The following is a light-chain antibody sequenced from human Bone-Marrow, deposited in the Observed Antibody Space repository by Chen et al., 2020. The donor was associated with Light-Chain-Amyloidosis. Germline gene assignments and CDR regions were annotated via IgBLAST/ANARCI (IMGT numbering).Light chain of an antibody. CDR1: SNNVGDQG. CDR3: SAWDSSLNTWV. Sequence: QAGLTQPPSVSKGLRQTATLTCTGNSNNVGDQGAAWLQQHQGHPPKLLSYRSNNRPSGISERLTASRSGNQASLTIVGLQPEDEADYDCSAWDSSLNTWVFGGGTELTVL. V-gene: IGLV10-54*01. J-gene: IGLJ2*01. CDR2: RSN.